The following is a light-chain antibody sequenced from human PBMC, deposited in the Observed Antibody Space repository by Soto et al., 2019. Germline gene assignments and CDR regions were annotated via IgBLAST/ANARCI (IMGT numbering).Light chain of an antibody. V-gene: IGKV1-5*03. CDR2: KAS. CDR1: QTISSW. J-gene: IGKJ1*01. Sequence: DIQMTQSPSTLSASVGDGVTITCRASQTISSWLAWYQQKPGKAPKLLIYKASTLKSGVPSRFSGSGSGTEFTLTIGSLQPDDFATYYCQHYNSYSEAFGQGTKVDIK. CDR3: QHYNSYSEA.